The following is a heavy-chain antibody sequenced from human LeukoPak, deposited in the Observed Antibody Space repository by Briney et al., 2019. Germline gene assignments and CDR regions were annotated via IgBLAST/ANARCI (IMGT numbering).Heavy chain of an antibody. J-gene: IGHJ5*02. V-gene: IGHV4-59*12. Sequence: SETLSLTCTVSGGSISSYYWSWIRQPPGKGLEWIGSIYYSGSTYYNPSLKSRVTISVDTSKNQFSLKLSSVTAADTAVYYCARDCITMIVVGNWFDPWGQGTLVTVSS. CDR2: IYYSGST. D-gene: IGHD3-22*01. CDR3: ARDCITMIVVGNWFDP. CDR1: GGSISSYY.